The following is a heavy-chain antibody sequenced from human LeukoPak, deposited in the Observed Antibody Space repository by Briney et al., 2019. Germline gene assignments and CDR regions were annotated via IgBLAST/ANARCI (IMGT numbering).Heavy chain of an antibody. J-gene: IGHJ6*02. CDR1: GYTFTSYY. CDR3: ATHYHYYDSSGYGMDV. CDR2: INPSGGST. V-gene: IGHV1-46*01. D-gene: IGHD3-22*01. Sequence: GASVKVSCKASGYTFTSYYMHWVRQAPGQGLEWMGIINPSGGSTSYAQKFQGRVTMTRDTSTSTVYMELSSLRSEDTAVYYCATHYHYYDSSGYGMDVWGQGTTVTVSS.